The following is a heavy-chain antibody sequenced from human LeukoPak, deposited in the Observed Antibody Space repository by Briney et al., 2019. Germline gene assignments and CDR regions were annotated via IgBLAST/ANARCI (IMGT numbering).Heavy chain of an antibody. CDR1: GYRFTNYW. J-gene: IGHJ5*02. CDR3: ARLNEAGDCYH. V-gene: IGHV5-51*01. Sequence: GESLKISCKGSGYRFTNYWIGWVRQMPGKGLEWMGILYPGDAGTRYCPSFQGQGTISVDKSITTAYLQWSSLKASDTAMYYCARLNEAGDCYHWGQGTLVTVSS. D-gene: IGHD2-21*02. CDR2: LYPGDAGT.